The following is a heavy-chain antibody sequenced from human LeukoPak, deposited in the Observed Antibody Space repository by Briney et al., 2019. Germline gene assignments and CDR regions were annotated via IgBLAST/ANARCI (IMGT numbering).Heavy chain of an antibody. Sequence: SETLSLTCAVSGGSIRSTTYYWGWIRQPPGKGLEWIGEINHSGSTNYNPSLKSRVTISVDTSKNQFPLKLSSVTAADTAVYYCARSIYGNYYFDYWGQGTLVTVSS. D-gene: IGHD4-17*01. CDR2: INHSGST. CDR1: GGSIRSTTYY. J-gene: IGHJ4*02. CDR3: ARSIYGNYYFDY. V-gene: IGHV4-39*06.